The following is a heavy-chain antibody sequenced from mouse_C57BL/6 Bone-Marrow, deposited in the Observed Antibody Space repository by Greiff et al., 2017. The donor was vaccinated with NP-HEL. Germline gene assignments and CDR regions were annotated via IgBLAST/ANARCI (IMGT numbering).Heavy chain of an antibody. Sequence: VQLQQPGAELVKPGASVKLSCKASGYTFTSYWMQWVKQRPGQGLEWIGEIDPSDSYTNYNQKFKGKATLTVDTSSSTAYMQLSSLTSEDSAVYYCASYGSSYQWYFDVWGTGTTVTVSS. CDR3: ASYGSSYQWYFDV. J-gene: IGHJ1*03. CDR1: GYTFTSYW. V-gene: IGHV1-50*01. D-gene: IGHD1-1*01. CDR2: IDPSDSYT.